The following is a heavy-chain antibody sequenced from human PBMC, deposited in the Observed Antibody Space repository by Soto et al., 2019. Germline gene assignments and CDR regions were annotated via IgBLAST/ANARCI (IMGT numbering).Heavy chain of an antibody. J-gene: IGHJ6*03. CDR1: GYTFTSYD. D-gene: IGHD3-16*01. Sequence: QVQLVQSGAEVKKPGASVKVSCKASGYTFTSYDINWVRQATGQGLEWMGWMNPNSGNTGYAQKFQGRVTMTKNTSISTAYMELRSLRYEDRAVYDCARVISRGGYYCYYMDVWGKGTTVTVSS. CDR3: ARVISRGGYYCYYMDV. V-gene: IGHV1-8*01. CDR2: MNPNSGNT.